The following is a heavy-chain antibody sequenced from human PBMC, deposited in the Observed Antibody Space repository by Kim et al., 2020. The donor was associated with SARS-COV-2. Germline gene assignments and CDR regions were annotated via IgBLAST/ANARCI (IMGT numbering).Heavy chain of an antibody. CDR2: IYYSGST. Sequence: SETLSLTCTVSGGSISSYYWSWIRQPPGKGLEWIGYIYYSGSTNYNPSLKSRVTISVDTSKNQFSLKLSSVTAADTAVYYCARSKTYYYGSGSSYYFDYWGQGTLVTVSS. CDR3: ARSKTYYYGSGSSYYFDY. J-gene: IGHJ4*02. D-gene: IGHD3-10*01. CDR1: GGSISSYY. V-gene: IGHV4-59*08.